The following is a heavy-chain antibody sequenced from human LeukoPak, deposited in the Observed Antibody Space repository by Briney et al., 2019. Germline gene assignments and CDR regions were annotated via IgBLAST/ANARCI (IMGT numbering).Heavy chain of an antibody. CDR1: GGSFSSGSYY. Sequence: SETLSLTCTVSGGSFSSGSYYWTWIRQPAGKGLEWIGRIYSSGTTHYNPFLKSGVTMSIDTSKNQFSLKLSSVTAADTAVYYCARLNSPGWFDPWGQGTLVTVSS. CDR3: ARLNSPGWFDP. V-gene: IGHV4-61*02. J-gene: IGHJ5*02. CDR2: IYSSGTT.